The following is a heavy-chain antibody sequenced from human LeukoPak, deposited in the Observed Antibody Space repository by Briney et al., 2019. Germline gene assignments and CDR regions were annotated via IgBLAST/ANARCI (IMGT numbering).Heavy chain of an antibody. Sequence: SETLSLTCAVYGGSFSGYYWSWIRQPPGKGLEWIGEINHSGSTNYNPSLKSRVTISVDTSKNQFFLKLSSVTAADTAVYYCARVGQQLVNWFDPWGQGTLVTVSS. V-gene: IGHV4-34*01. J-gene: IGHJ5*02. D-gene: IGHD6-13*01. CDR1: GGSFSGYY. CDR3: ARVGQQLVNWFDP. CDR2: INHSGST.